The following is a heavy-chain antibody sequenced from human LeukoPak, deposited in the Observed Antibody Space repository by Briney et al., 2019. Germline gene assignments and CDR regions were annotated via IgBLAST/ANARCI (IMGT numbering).Heavy chain of an antibody. CDR3: AKEEGVMAIAGSPSGY. V-gene: IGHV3-30*18. CDR2: ISYDGTNK. D-gene: IGHD2-21*01. CDR1: GFTFSNYG. J-gene: IGHJ4*02. Sequence: GRSLRLSCAASGFTFSNYGIHWVRQAPGKGLEWVAIISYDGTNKYYADSVKGRFTLSRDNSKNTLYLQMNSLRAEDTAMYYCAKEEGVMAIAGSPSGYWGQGTLVTVSS.